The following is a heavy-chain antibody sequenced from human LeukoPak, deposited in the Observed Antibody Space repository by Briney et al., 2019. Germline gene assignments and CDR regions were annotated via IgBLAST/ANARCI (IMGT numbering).Heavy chain of an antibody. J-gene: IGHJ4*02. CDR1: GGSFSGYY. V-gene: IGHV4-34*01. Sequence: SETLSLTCAVYGGSFSGYYWSWIRQPPGKGLEWIGEINHSGSTNYNPSLKSRVTISVDTSKNQFSLKLSSVTAADTAVYYCARGAAIMSDYFDYWGQGVLVTVSS. D-gene: IGHD5-12*01. CDR3: ARGAAIMSDYFDY. CDR2: INHSGST.